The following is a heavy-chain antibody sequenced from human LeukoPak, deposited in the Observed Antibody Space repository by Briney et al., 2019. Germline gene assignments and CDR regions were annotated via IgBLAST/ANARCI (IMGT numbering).Heavy chain of an antibody. J-gene: IGHJ6*03. Sequence: ASVKVSCKASGYTFTSYYMHWVRQAPGQGLEWMGIINPSGGSTSYAQKFQGRITMTRDMSTSTVYMELSSLRSEDTAVYYCARSAHYYYYYMDVWGQGTLVTVSS. V-gene: IGHV1-46*01. CDR1: GYTFTSYY. CDR2: INPSGGST. CDR3: ARSAHYYYYYMDV.